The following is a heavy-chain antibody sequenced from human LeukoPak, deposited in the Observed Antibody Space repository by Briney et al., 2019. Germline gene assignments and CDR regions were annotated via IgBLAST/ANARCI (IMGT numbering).Heavy chain of an antibody. J-gene: IGHJ4*02. V-gene: IGHV3-15*01. D-gene: IGHD5/OR15-5a*01. CDR1: GFTFTNVW. CDR3: TTYVLVSGARHFDS. CDR2: IRSKTDGGTT. Sequence: GGSLRLSCAASGFTFTNVWMSWVRQVPGKGLEWTGRIRSKTDGGTTDYAAPVKDRVTISRDDSRNTLFLQISSLKTEDTAIYYCTTYVLVSGARHFDSWGQGALVTVSS.